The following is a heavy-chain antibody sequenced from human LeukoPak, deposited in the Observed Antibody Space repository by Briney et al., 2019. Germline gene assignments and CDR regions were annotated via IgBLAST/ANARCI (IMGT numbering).Heavy chain of an antibody. Sequence: GASVKVSCKASGGTFSSYAISWVRQAPGRGLEWMGGIIPIFGTANYAQKFQGRVTITADKSTSTAYMGLSSLRSEDTAVYYCARGDIVVVVAAEPGYYYMDVWGKGTTVTVSS. CDR2: IIPIFGTA. CDR1: GGTFSSYA. J-gene: IGHJ6*03. V-gene: IGHV1-69*06. CDR3: ARGDIVVVVAAEPGYYYMDV. D-gene: IGHD2-15*01.